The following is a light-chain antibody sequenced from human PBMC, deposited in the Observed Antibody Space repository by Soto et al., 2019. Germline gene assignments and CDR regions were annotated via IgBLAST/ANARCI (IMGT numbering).Light chain of an antibody. CDR1: QSIRYY. CDR2: GAS. V-gene: IGKV1-5*01. J-gene: IGKJ1*01. CDR3: QHHNSYSQT. Sequence: DIQLTQSPPTLFASVGDRVTITCRASQSIRYYLAWYQQMPGKAPKLLIYGASSLQSGVPSRFNGSGFGTEFTLIIISLHPDDFATYFCQHHNSYSQTFGQGTKVDIK.